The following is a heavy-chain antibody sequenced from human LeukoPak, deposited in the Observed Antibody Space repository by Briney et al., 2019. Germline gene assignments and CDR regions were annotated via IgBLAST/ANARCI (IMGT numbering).Heavy chain of an antibody. J-gene: IGHJ5*02. CDR3: ARGQRVEMATIQP. Sequence: ASVKVSCKASGYTFTSYDINWVRQATGQGLEWMGWMNPNSGNTGYAQKFQGRVTMTRNTSISTAYMDLSSLRSEDTAVYYCARGQRVEMATIQPWGQGTLVTVSS. CDR2: MNPNSGNT. V-gene: IGHV1-8*01. CDR1: GYTFTSYD. D-gene: IGHD5-24*01.